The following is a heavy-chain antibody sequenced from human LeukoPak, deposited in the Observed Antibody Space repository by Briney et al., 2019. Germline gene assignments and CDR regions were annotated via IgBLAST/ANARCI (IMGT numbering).Heavy chain of an antibody. CDR2: IYYSGST. D-gene: IGHD3-16*01. CDR3: ARAGLSYGWYYFDY. CDR1: GGSISSYY. V-gene: IGHV4-59*01. J-gene: IGHJ4*02. Sequence: PSETLSLTCTVSGGSISSYYWSWIRQPPGKGLEWIGYIYYSGSTNYNPSLKSRVTISVDTSKNQFSLKLSSVTAADTAVYYCARAGLSYGWYYFDYWGQGTLVTVSS.